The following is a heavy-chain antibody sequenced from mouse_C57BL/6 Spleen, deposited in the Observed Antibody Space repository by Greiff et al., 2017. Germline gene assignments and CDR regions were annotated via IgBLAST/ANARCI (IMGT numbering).Heavy chain of an antibody. Sequence: VQLQQSGPVLVKPGPSVKISCKASGFTFTDYYMHWVKQSHGKSLEWIGLVYPYNGGTSYNQKFKGKATLTVDTSSSTAYMELNSLTSEDSAVYYCARSLPGRSQAGGFDVWGTGTTVTVSS. D-gene: IGHD3-2*02. CDR2: VYPYNGGT. V-gene: IGHV1-36*01. CDR3: ARSLPGRSQAGGFDV. CDR1: GFTFTDYY. J-gene: IGHJ1*03.